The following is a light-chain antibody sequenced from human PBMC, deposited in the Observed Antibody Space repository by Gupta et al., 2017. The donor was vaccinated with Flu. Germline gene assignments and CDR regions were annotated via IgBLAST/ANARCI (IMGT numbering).Light chain of an antibody. V-gene: IGLV3-21*02. CDR2: DDN. Sequence: SSAVTQPPSVSVAPGQTASISCGGDNIGTERVNWYQRKAGQAPVLLVYDDNDRPSGIPERISGSNSGNTATLTISRVEVGDEADFYCQVWDPRSDHPVIFGGGTKLTVL. J-gene: IGLJ2*01. CDR3: QVWDPRSDHPVI. CDR1: NIGTER.